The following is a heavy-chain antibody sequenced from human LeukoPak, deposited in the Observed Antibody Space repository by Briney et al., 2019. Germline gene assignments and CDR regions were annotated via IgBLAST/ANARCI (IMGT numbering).Heavy chain of an antibody. CDR3: AKGRAIAAAGTRYFQH. CDR1: GFNLGGNA. CDR2: IEGSNDNT. Sequence: PGGSLRLSCAASGFNLGGNAMAWVRQAPGKGLDWVSAIEGSNDNTHYADSVRGRFTVSRDNSKNTLYLQMNSLRAEDTAVYCCAKGRAIAAAGTRYFQHWGQGTLVTVSS. V-gene: IGHV3-23*01. D-gene: IGHD6-13*01. J-gene: IGHJ1*01.